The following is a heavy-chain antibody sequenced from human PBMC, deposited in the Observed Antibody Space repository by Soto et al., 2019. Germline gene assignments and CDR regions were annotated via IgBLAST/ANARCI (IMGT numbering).Heavy chain of an antibody. Sequence: QVQLVQSGAEVKKPGSSVKVSCKASGDTFTTYTINWVRQAPGQGLEWMGGIVPILGAGNYAQKFQGRVTITADRSTTPAYLDLSSLRSDDTAVYYCAREGEGIPAHRYWGQGTLVTVSS. V-gene: IGHV1-69*06. CDR2: IVPILGAG. CDR3: AREGEGIPAHRY. J-gene: IGHJ4*02. D-gene: IGHD3-16*01. CDR1: GDTFTTYT.